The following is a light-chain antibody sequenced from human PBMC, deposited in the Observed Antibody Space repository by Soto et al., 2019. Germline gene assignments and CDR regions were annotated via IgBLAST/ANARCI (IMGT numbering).Light chain of an antibody. J-gene: IGKJ1*01. CDR1: QSVSSF. Sequence: EIVLTQSPTTLSLSPGERATLSCTTSQSVSSFLAWYQQKSGQAPRLLIYGASTRATGIPARFSGSGSGTEFTLTISSLQSEDFAVYYCQQYNNWPPNTFGQGTKVDIK. V-gene: IGKV3-15*01. CDR3: QQYNNWPPNT. CDR2: GAS.